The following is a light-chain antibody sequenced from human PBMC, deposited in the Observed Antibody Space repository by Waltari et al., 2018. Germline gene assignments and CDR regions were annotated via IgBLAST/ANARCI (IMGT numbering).Light chain of an antibody. CDR3: QQSYSTPLT. Sequence: EIVLTQSPATLSLSPGERATLSCRASQSVSSYLAWYQQKPGQAPRLLIYDASNRATGIPAGFSGSGSGTDFTLTISSLQPEDFATYYCQQSYSTPLTFGGGTKVEIK. CDR1: QSVSSY. J-gene: IGKJ4*01. V-gene: IGKV3-11*01. CDR2: DAS.